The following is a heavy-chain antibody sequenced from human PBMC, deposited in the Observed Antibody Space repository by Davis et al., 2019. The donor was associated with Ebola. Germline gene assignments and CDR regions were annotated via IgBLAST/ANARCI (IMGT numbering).Heavy chain of an antibody. CDR1: GFTFNSYA. CDR2: ISGSGGST. J-gene: IGHJ5*02. V-gene: IGHV3-23*01. Sequence: PGGSLRLSCAASGFTFNSYAMSWVRQAPGKGLEWVSAISGSGGSTYYADSVKGRFTISRDNSKNTLYLQMNSLRAEDTAVYYCAKDLGGDRLCDHWGQGTLVTVSS. D-gene: IGHD3-10*01. CDR3: AKDLGGDRLCDH.